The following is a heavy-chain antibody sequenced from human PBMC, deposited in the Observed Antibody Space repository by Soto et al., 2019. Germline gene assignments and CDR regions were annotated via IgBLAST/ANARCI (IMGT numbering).Heavy chain of an antibody. J-gene: IGHJ6*02. CDR2: ISSRGSSV. CDR1: GFTFSDYY. V-gene: IGHV3-11*01. Sequence: GGSLRLSCAVSGFTFSDYYMSWIRQAPGKGLEWVSYISSRGSSVYYADSVKGRFTISRDNAKNSLYLQMNGLRAEDTAVYYCARGYYDFWSGYYISPYGMDVWGQGTTVTVSS. D-gene: IGHD3-3*01. CDR3: ARGYYDFWSGYYISPYGMDV.